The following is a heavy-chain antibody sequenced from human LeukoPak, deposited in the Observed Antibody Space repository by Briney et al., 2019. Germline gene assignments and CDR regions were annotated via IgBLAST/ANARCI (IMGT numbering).Heavy chain of an antibody. CDR3: ARDRGITMIVGAFDI. CDR2: ISSSSYI. Sequence: PGGSLRLSCAASGLTFSSYSMNWVRQAPGKGLEWVSSISSSSYIYYADSVKGRFTISRDNAKNSLYLQMNSLRAEDTAVYYCARDRGITMIVGAFDIWGQGTMVTVSS. D-gene: IGHD3-22*01. V-gene: IGHV3-21*01. J-gene: IGHJ3*02. CDR1: GLTFSSYS.